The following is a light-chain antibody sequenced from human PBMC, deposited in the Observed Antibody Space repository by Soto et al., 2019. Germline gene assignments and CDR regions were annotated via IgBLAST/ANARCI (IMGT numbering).Light chain of an antibody. J-gene: IGKJ5*01. CDR2: DAS. Sequence: IQITPSPSSLPRSXRNRVTIAGXASQSISTYLNWYQKKPGKAPNLLIYDASRLQSGVPSRFSGSGGGTDFTLSISSVQPEDFATYFCQQSYMDPITFGQGARLEIK. V-gene: IGKV1-39*01. CDR1: QSISTY. CDR3: QQSYMDPIT.